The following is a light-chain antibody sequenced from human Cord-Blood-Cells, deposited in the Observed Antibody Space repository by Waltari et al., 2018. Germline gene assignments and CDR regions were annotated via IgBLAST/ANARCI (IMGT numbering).Light chain of an antibody. V-gene: IGLV3-19*01. J-gene: IGLJ2*01. CDR1: SLRSYH. CDR3: NSRDSSGNHVV. Sequence: SSELTQDPAVSVALGQTVRITCQGDSLRSYHASWYQQKPGQAPVLVIYGKNNRPSGIPVRFSGSSSGNTASLTITGAQAEDEADYYCNSRDSSGNHVVFGGGTKLTVL. CDR2: GKN.